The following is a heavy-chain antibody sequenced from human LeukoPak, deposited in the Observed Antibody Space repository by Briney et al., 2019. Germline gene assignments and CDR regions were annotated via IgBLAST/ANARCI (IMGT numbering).Heavy chain of an antibody. CDR3: ARGGTYRGGWPYFDY. J-gene: IGHJ4*02. D-gene: IGHD6-19*01. CDR1: GGSISSYY. V-gene: IGHV4-59*01. CDR2: IYYSGSS. Sequence: SETLSLTCTVSGGSISSYYWSWIRQPPGKGLEWIGYIYYSGSSNYNPSLKSRVTISVDTSKNQFSLKLSSVTAADTAVYYCARGGTYRGGWPYFDYWGQGPLVTDSS.